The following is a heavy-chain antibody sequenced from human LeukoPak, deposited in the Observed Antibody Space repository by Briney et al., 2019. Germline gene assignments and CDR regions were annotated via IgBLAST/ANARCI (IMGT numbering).Heavy chain of an antibody. Sequence: GGSLRLSCAASGFTLSSHWMIWVRQAPGKGLEWVASIKQDGSEKYYVDSVKGRFTISRDNVKNSLYLQMNSLRAEDTAIYYCARDPGYNSGAWGQGTLVTVSS. D-gene: IGHD6-19*01. V-gene: IGHV3-7*05. CDR2: IKQDGSEK. CDR1: GFTLSSHW. J-gene: IGHJ5*02. CDR3: ARDPGYNSGA.